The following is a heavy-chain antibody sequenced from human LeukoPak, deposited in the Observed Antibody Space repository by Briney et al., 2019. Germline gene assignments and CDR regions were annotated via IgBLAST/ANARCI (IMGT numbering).Heavy chain of an antibody. V-gene: IGHV4-39*01. CDR2: IYYSGST. Sequence: SETLSLTCTVSGGSISSSSYYWGWIRQPPGKGLEWIGSIYYSGSTYYNPSLKSRVTISVDTSKNQFSLKLSSVTAADTAVYYCARGYYDFWSGYYTHYYFDYWGQGTLVTVSS. CDR3: ARGYYDFWSGYYTHYYFDY. CDR1: GGSISSSSYY. J-gene: IGHJ4*02. D-gene: IGHD3-3*01.